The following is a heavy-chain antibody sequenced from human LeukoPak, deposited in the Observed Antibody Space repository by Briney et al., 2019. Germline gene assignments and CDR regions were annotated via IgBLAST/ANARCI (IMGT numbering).Heavy chain of an antibody. CDR3: ARFSGSYWGGYYFDY. V-gene: IGHV3-11*01. D-gene: IGHD1-26*01. J-gene: IGHJ4*02. CDR1: GFTYSDYY. CDR2: ISSSGSTI. Sequence: GGPLRLSCAASGFTYSDYYMSWIRQAPGKGLEWVSYISSSGSTIYYADSVKGRFTISRDNAKNSLYLQMNSLRAEDTAVYYCARFSGSYWGGYYFDYWGQGTLVTVSS.